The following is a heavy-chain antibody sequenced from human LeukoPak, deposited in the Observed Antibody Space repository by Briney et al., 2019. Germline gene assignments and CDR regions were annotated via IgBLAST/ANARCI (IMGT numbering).Heavy chain of an antibody. Sequence: GGSLRLSCVTSGFTFSSYWMSWVRQAPGKGLEWVANINQDGSTKNYVDSMKGRLTTSRDNAKNSVYPQMDSLRADDTAVYYCARPSSYSSGWGSDHWGQGTLVNVCS. V-gene: IGHV3-7*01. CDR3: ARPSSYSSGWGSDH. CDR2: INQDGSTK. D-gene: IGHD6-19*01. CDR1: GFTFSSYW. J-gene: IGHJ4*02.